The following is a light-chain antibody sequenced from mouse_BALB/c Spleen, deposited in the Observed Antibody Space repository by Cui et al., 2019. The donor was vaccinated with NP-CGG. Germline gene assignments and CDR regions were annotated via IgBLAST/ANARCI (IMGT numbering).Light chain of an antibody. CDR2: GTN. Sequence: QAVVTLESALTTSPGETVTLTCRSSTGTVTTSNYANWVQEKPDHLFTGLIGGTNNRAPGVPARFSGSLIGDKAALTLTGAQTEDEAIYFCALWYSNHWVFGGGTKLTVL. V-gene: IGLV1*01. CDR3: ALWYSNHWV. CDR1: TGTVTTSNY. J-gene: IGLJ1*01.